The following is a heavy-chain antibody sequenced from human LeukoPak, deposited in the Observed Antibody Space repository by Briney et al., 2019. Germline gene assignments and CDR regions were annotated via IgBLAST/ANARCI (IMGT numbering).Heavy chain of an antibody. Sequence: SETLSLTCTVSGGSISSSSYYWGWLRQPPGKGLEWIGSIYYSGSTYYNPSLKSRVTISVDTSNNQFSLKLSSVTAADTAVYYCARYKMKRAAAGTAVFDYWGQGTLVTVSS. CDR1: GGSISSSSYY. J-gene: IGHJ4*02. D-gene: IGHD6-13*01. CDR2: IYYSGST. V-gene: IGHV4-39*01. CDR3: ARYKMKRAAAGTAVFDY.